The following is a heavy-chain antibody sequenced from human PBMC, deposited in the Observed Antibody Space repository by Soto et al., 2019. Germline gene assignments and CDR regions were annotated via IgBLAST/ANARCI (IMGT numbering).Heavy chain of an antibody. CDR3: AKDQNQYQLLIGYYYYGMDV. V-gene: IGHV3-30*18. CDR2: ISYDGSNK. J-gene: IGHJ6*02. CDR1: GFTFSSYG. Sequence: GGSLRLSCAASGFTFSSYGMHWVRQAPGKGLEWVAVISYDGSNKYYADSVKGRFTISRGNSKNTLYLQMNSLRAEDTAVYYCAKDQNQYQLLIGYYYYGMDVWGQGTTVTVSS. D-gene: IGHD2-2*01.